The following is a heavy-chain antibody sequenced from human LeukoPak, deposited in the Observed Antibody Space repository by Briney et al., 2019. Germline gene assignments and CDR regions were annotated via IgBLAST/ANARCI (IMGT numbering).Heavy chain of an antibody. CDR3: ARQAYTTMAYIDY. D-gene: IGHD5-18*01. CDR1: GFTFRSYA. CDR2: ISGGGGTT. J-gene: IGHJ4*02. Sequence: PGGSLRLSCAASGFTFRSYALSWVRQAPGKGLEWVSVISGGGGTTYYADSVKGRFTISRDNSKNTLFLQMNGLRADDTAVYYCARQAYTTMAYIDYWGQGTLVTVSS. V-gene: IGHV3-23*01.